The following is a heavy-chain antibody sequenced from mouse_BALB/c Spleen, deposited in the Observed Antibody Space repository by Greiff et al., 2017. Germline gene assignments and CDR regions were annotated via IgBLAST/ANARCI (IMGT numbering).Heavy chain of an antibody. CDR2: INPSNGGT. CDR3: TRGYGSSPFAY. CDR1: GYTFTSYY. J-gene: IGHJ3*01. V-gene: IGHV1S81*02. D-gene: IGHD1-1*01. Sequence: QVQLKESGAELVKPGASVKLSCKASGYTFTSYYMYWVKQRPGQGLEWIGEINPSNGGTNFNEKFKSKATLTVDKSSSTVYMQLSSLTSEDSAVYCCTRGYGSSPFAYWGQGTLVTVSA.